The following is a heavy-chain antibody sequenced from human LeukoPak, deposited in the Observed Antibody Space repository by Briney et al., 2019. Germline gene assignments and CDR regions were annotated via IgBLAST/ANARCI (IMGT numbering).Heavy chain of an antibody. CDR1: GGTFSSYA. CDR2: IIPIFGTA. Sequence: SVKVPCKASGGTFSSYAISWVRQAPGQGLEWMGGIIPIFGTANYAQKFQGRVTITADKSTSTAYMELSSLRSEDTAVYYCARLVGLDAFDIWGQGTMVTVSS. V-gene: IGHV1-69*06. CDR3: ARLVGLDAFDI. J-gene: IGHJ3*02. D-gene: IGHD1-26*01.